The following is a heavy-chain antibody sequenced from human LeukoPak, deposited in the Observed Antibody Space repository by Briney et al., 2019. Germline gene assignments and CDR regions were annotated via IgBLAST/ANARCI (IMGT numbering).Heavy chain of an antibody. CDR3: ARGGSSGCSCLDY. CDR2: IYHSGST. Sequence: PSGTLSLTCAVSGGSISSSNWWSWVHQPPGKGLEWIGEIYHSGSTNYNPSLKSRVTISVDKSKNQFSLKLSSVTAADTAVYYCARGGSSGCSCLDYWGQGTLVTVSS. CDR1: GGSISSSNW. J-gene: IGHJ4*02. V-gene: IGHV4-4*02. D-gene: IGHD3-22*01.